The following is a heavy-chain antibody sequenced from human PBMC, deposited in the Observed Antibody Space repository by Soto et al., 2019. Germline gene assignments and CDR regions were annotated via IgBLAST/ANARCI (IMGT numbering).Heavy chain of an antibody. CDR3: ASSXXXXXXPXXDX. CDR1: GFTFDDYA. J-gene: IGHJ4*02. Sequence: GGSLRLSCAASGFTFDDYAMHWVRQAPGKGLEWVSRISWNSGSIGYADSVKGRFTISRDNAKNSLYLQMNSLRAEDTAVYYCASSXXXXXXPXXDXXXXGTLVT. CDR2: ISWNSGSI. V-gene: IGHV3-9*01. D-gene: IGHD3-10*01.